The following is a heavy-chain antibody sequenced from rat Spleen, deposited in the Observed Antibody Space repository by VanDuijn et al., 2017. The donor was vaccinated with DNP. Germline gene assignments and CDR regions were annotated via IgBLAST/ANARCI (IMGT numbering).Heavy chain of an antibody. CDR1: GFTFSDYN. V-gene: IGHV5-7*01. CDR2: ISYDGSST. CDR3: ARLLYSLDY. J-gene: IGHJ2*01. Sequence: EVQLVESGGGLVQPGRSLKLSCAASGFTFSDYNMAWVRQAPKKGLEWVATISYDGSSTYYRDSVKGRFTISRDNAKSTLYLQMDSLRSEDTATYYCARLLYSLDYWGQGVMVTVSS. D-gene: IGHD1-6*01.